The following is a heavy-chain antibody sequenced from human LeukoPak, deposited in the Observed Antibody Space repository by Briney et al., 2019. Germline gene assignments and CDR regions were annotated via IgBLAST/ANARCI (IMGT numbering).Heavy chain of an antibody. V-gene: IGHV3-33*01. D-gene: IGHD3-9*01. CDR3: ARDSGPYYDILTGYRYYYGMDV. J-gene: IGHJ6*02. CDR1: RFTFSSYG. CDR2: IWHDGSNK. Sequence: PGGSLRLSCAASRFTFSSYGMHWVRQAPGKGLEWVAVIWHDGSNKYYADSVKGRFTISRDNSKNTLYLQMNSLRAEDTAVYYCARDSGPYYDILTGYRYYYGMDVWGQGTTVTVSS.